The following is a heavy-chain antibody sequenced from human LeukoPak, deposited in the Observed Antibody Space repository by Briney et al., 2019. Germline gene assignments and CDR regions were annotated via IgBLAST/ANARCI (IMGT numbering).Heavy chain of an antibody. V-gene: IGHV1-8*01. CDR2: MNPNSGNT. Sequence: GASVKVSCKASGYTFTSYDINWVRQAAGQGLEWMGWMNPNSGNTVYAQKFQGRVTMTRNTSISTAYMELSSLRSEDTAVYYCARGDEYSSSSVSYYGMDVWGQGTTVTVSS. D-gene: IGHD6-6*01. CDR1: GYTFTSYD. J-gene: IGHJ6*02. CDR3: ARGDEYSSSSVSYYGMDV.